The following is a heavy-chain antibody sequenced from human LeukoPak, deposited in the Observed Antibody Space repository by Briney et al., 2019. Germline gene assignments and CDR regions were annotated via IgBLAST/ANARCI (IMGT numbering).Heavy chain of an antibody. CDR1: GASISSYY. CDR3: SREREGYYDXQNEY. Sequence: SETLSLTCTVSGASISSYYWTWIRQPAGKGLEWIGRVFSSGSTNYNPSLKSRVTISLDESNNRFALKLYSVTAADTAVYYCSREREGYYDXQNEYWGQGILVTVSS. V-gene: IGHV4-4*07. D-gene: IGHD3-3*01. CDR2: VFSSGST. J-gene: IGHJ4*01.